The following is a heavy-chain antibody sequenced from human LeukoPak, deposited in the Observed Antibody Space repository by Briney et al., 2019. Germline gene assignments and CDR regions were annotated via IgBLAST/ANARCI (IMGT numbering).Heavy chain of an antibody. J-gene: IGHJ4*02. CDR3: ARLSSGYYLLDY. V-gene: IGHV4-39*01. CDR1: GGSISSSSYY. CDR2: IYYSGST. D-gene: IGHD3-22*01. Sequence: SETLSLTCTVSGGSISSSSYYWGWIRQPPGKGLEWIGSIYYSGSTYYNPSPKSRVTISVDTSKNQFSLKLSSVTAADTAVYYCARLSSGYYLLDYWGQGTLVTVSS.